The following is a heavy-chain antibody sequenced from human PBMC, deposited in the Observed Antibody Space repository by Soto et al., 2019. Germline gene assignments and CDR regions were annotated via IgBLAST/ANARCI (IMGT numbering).Heavy chain of an antibody. V-gene: IGHV4-39*01. CDR1: GGSISSSHYY. CDR2: IYYSGST. Sequence: SETLSLTCTVSGGSISSSHYYWGRIRQPPGKGLELIGSIYYSGSTYYNPSLKSRVTISVDTSKNQLSMKPSSVTAAGTAVYYCASHSVLRFLERLTPQQDGMDVWGQGTTVT. CDR3: ASHSVLRFLERLTPQQDGMDV. J-gene: IGHJ6*02. D-gene: IGHD3-3*01.